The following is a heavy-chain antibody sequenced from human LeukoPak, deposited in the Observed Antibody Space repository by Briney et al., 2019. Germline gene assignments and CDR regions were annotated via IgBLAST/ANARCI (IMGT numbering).Heavy chain of an antibody. V-gene: IGHV4-34*01. CDR2: VNDSGIT. J-gene: IGHJ4*02. CDR3: VIRFGRLEAGGTPFDS. Sequence: PSETLSLTCAVYGGSFCDYLWTCIRESPGKGGEWMGEVNDSGITNYTPCLKSRVSISVDRTKEQFSLTPTSVTAAATALYCGVIRFGRLEAGGTPFDSWGQGTLVTVSS. CDR1: GGSFCDYL. D-gene: IGHD6-13*01.